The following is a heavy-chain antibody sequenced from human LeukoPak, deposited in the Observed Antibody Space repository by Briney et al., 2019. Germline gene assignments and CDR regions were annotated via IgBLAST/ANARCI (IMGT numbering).Heavy chain of an antibody. V-gene: IGHV4-59*01. CDR2: VFDSGST. D-gene: IGHD6-13*01. CDR1: GGSISNYW. Sequence: SETLSLTCTVSGGSISNYWWSWIRQPPEKGLEWIGYVFDSGSTNYNPSLKSRVTLSVDTSKKQFSLKVSSVTAADTAVYYCARGYSSSWNYLDYWGQGTLVTVSS. CDR3: ARGYSSSWNYLDY. J-gene: IGHJ4*02.